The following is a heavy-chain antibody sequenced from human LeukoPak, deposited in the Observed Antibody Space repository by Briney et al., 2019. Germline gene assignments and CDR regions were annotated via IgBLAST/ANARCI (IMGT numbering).Heavy chain of an antibody. V-gene: IGHV1-18*01. D-gene: IGHD2-15*01. Sequence: ASVKVSCKASGYTLTHYGISWVRQAPGQGLEWMGWISAYTGHTNYAQKIQGRVTMTTDTSTSTAYMELRSLRSDDTAVYYCARRGGYSSGSGFSPYYFDYWGQGTLVTVSS. J-gene: IGHJ4*02. CDR2: ISAYTGHT. CDR3: ARRGGYSSGSGFSPYYFDY. CDR1: GYTLTHYG.